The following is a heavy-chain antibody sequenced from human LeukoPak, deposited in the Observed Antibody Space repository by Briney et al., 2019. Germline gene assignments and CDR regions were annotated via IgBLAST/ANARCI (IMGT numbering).Heavy chain of an antibody. CDR3: ARNLPTKYFDL. J-gene: IGHJ2*01. CDR1: GFTFASYA. V-gene: IGHV3-23*01. Sequence: GGSLRLSCAASGFTFASYAMTWVRQAPGKGLEWVSTIGTSSDTYYADFVRGRFTISRDNRKNALYVQMNSLRVEDTAIYYCARNLPTKYFDLWGRGTLVTVSS. CDR2: IGTSSDT.